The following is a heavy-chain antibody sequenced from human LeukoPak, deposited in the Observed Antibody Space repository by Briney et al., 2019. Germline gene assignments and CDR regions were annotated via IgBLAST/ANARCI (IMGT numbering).Heavy chain of an antibody. J-gene: IGHJ3*02. Sequence: SETLSLTCAVYGRSFSGFYWSWIRRPPGKGLERVGEISHRGNTNYNPSLKSRVTISVDTSKNQFSLDLSSVTAADTAVYFCAREIAAARGAFDIWGQGTLVTVSS. CDR1: GRSFSGFY. D-gene: IGHD6-13*01. CDR2: ISHRGNT. CDR3: AREIAAARGAFDI. V-gene: IGHV4-34*01.